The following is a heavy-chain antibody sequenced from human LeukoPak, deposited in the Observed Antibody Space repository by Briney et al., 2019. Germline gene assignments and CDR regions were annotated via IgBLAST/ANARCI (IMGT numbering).Heavy chain of an antibody. J-gene: IGHJ6*03. Sequence: ASVNVSCKASVYTFTSYDINWGRQAPGQGREWRASMNPNNVNTAYARKFQGRVTMTRDRSIGPAYLELSPLRSEDTAVYYCARLHWESGGIYFYYYLDVWGKGTTVTVSS. CDR2: MNPNNVNT. V-gene: IGHV1-8*01. D-gene: IGHD3-16*01. CDR3: ARLHWESGGIYFYYYLDV. CDR1: VYTFTSYD.